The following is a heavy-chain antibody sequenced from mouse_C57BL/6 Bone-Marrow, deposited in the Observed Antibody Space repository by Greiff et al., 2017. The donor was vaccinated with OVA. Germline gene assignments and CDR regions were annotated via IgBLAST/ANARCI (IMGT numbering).Heavy chain of an antibody. CDR3: ARESLRYFDY. Sequence: EVMLVESGGGLVKPGGSLKLSCAASGFTFSSYTMSWVRQTPEKRLEWVATISGGGGNTYYPDSVKGRFTISRDHAKNTLYLQMSSLRSEDTALYYCARESLRYFDYWGQGTTLTVSS. V-gene: IGHV5-9*01. CDR2: ISGGGGNT. D-gene: IGHD1-1*01. CDR1: GFTFSSYT. J-gene: IGHJ2*01.